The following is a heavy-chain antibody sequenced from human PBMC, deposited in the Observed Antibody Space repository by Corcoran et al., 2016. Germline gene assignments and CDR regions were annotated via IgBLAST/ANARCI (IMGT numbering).Heavy chain of an antibody. CDR1: GGSFSGYY. J-gene: IGHJ5*02. Sequence: QVQLQQWGAGLLKPSETLSLTCAVYGGSFSGYYWSWIRQPPGKGLEWIGEINHSGSTNYNPSLKSRVTISVDTSKNQFSLKLSSVTAADTAVYYCARGRACGLGGDYGYFDPWGQGTLVTVSS. CDR2: INHSGST. V-gene: IGHV4-34*01. D-gene: IGHD4-17*01. CDR3: ARGRACGLGGDYGYFDP.